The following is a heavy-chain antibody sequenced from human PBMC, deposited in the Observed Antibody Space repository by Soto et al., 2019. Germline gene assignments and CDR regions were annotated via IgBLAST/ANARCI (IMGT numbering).Heavy chain of an antibody. D-gene: IGHD3-10*01. J-gene: IGHJ4*01. CDR1: GFTFSSYA. CDR2: ISGGGETT. V-gene: IGHV3-23*01. Sequence: EVQLFESGGGLAQPGGSLRLSCAASGFTFSSYAMWWVRQSRGKGLECVSAISGGGETTYYADSVKGSFTISRDNSKNTPYLQLNRLRAEDTAVYYCAFSRGSVSYYFDYWGQATLGTVSS. CDR3: AFSRGSVSYYFDY.